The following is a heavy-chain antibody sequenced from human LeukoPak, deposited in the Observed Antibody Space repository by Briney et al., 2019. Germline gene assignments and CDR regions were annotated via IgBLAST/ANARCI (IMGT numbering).Heavy chain of an antibody. CDR1: GGSISSSSYY. D-gene: IGHD5-24*01. Sequence: SETLSLTCTVSGGSISSSSYYWGWIRQPPGKWLEWIGSIHYSGSTYYNPSLKSRVTISVDTSKNHFSLKLSSVTAADTAVYSCARHSRVESFNYWGQGTLVTVS. V-gene: IGHV4-39*01. J-gene: IGHJ4*02. CDR3: ARHSRVESFNY. CDR2: IHYSGST.